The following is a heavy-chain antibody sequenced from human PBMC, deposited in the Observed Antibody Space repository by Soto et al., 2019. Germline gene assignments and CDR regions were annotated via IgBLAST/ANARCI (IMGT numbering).Heavy chain of an antibody. Sequence: QVQLQESGPGLVKPSETLSLTCTVSGGPIINGDSYLNWIRQHPEKVLEWMGYINYRGTNNYNPALKSRILISIDTSKNRFSLRLTSVTAADTAVYYCARDAPGAAPYWGQGTLVTVSS. CDR2: INYRGTN. V-gene: IGHV4-31*03. J-gene: IGHJ4*02. D-gene: IGHD6-13*01. CDR1: GGPIINGDSY. CDR3: ARDAPGAAPY.